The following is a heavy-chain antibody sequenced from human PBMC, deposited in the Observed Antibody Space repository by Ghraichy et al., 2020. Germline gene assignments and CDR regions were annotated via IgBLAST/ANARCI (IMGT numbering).Heavy chain of an antibody. CDR2: IYTSGST. CDR3: AGHARGVKTGIVSY. J-gene: IGHJ4*02. V-gene: IGHV4-4*07. CDR1: GGSISSYY. D-gene: IGHD1-14*01. Sequence: SETLSLTCTVSGGSISSYYWSWIRQPAGKGLEWIGRIYTSGSTNYNPSLKSRVTMSVDTSKNQFSLKLSSVTAADTAVYYCAGHARGVKTGIVSYWGQGTLVTVSS.